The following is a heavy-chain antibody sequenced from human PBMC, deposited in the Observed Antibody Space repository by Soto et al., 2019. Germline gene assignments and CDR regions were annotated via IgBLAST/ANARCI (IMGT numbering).Heavy chain of an antibody. Sequence: QVQLVQSGAEVKKPGASVKVSCKASGYTFTSCDINWVRQSTGQGLEWMGWMNPNSGNTGYAQKFQGRVTMTRNTSISTAYMELSSLRSEDTAVYYCARRGYSSSWYYYYYYGMDVWGQGTTFTVSS. D-gene: IGHD6-13*01. V-gene: IGHV1-8*01. CDR3: ARRGYSSSWYYYYYYGMDV. J-gene: IGHJ6*02. CDR1: GYTFTSCD. CDR2: MNPNSGNT.